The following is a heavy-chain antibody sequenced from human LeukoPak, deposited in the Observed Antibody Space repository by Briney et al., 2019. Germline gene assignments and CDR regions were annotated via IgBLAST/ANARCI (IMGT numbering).Heavy chain of an antibody. D-gene: IGHD3-16*01. J-gene: IGHJ4*02. CDR3: ARDGGLGGEGFDY. Sequence: SETLSLTCTVSGGSISIYYWSWIREPPGKGLEWIGYIYYSGSTNYNPSLKSRVTISVDTSKNQFSLKLSSVTAADTAVYYCARDGGLGGEGFDYWGQGTLVTVSS. CDR1: GGSISIYY. V-gene: IGHV4-59*01. CDR2: IYYSGST.